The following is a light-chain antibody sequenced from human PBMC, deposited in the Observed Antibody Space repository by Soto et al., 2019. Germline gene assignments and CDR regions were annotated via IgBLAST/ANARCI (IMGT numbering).Light chain of an antibody. J-gene: IGKJ1*01. CDR3: QQSYSTPWT. CDR1: QSIGNY. CDR2: AAS. V-gene: IGKV1-39*01. Sequence: DIQMTQSPSSLSASVGDRVTITCRASQSIGNYLNWYQQKPGKAPKLLMYAASSLQSGVTSGFSGSGSGTDFTLTISSLQPEDFASYYCQQSYSTPWTFGQGTKVEIK.